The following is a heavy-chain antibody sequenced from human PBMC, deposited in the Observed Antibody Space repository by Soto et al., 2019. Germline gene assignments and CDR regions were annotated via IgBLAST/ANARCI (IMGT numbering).Heavy chain of an antibody. D-gene: IGHD1-26*01. Sequence: EVQLVESGGGLVQPGRSLRLSCAASGFTFDDYAMHWVRQAPGKGLEWVSGISWNSGTIGYADSVKGRFTISRDNAKNSLYLQMNSLRAEDTALYYCANSGSYPSYFYYWGQGTLVTVSS. CDR3: ANSGSYPSYFYY. CDR2: ISWNSGTI. V-gene: IGHV3-9*01. J-gene: IGHJ4*02. CDR1: GFTFDDYA.